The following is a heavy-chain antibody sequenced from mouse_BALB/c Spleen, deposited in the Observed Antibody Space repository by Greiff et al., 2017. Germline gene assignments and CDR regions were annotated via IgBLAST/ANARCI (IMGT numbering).Heavy chain of an antibody. Sequence: EVQLVESGGGLVKPGGSLKLSCAASGFTFSSYAMSWVRQSPEKRLEWVAEISSGGSYTYYPDTVTGRFTISRDNAKNTLYLEMSSLRSEDTAMYYCARDRGDYDEDYYAMDYWGQGTSVTVSS. V-gene: IGHV5-9-4*01. D-gene: IGHD2-4*01. CDR2: ISSGGSYT. J-gene: IGHJ4*01. CDR3: ARDRGDYDEDYYAMDY. CDR1: GFTFSSYA.